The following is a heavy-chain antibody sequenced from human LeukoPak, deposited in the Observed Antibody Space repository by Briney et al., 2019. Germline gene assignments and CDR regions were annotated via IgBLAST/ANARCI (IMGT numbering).Heavy chain of an antibody. CDR1: GGSISSGSYY. V-gene: IGHV4-61*01. D-gene: IGHD5-24*01. CDR3: ARVGGWLPHFDY. Sequence: SQTLSLTCTVSGGSISSGSYYWSWIRQPPGKGLEWIGSINYSGSTNYNPSLKSRLTISVDTSKNQLSLKLRSVTAADTAVYYCARVGGWLPHFDYWGQGILVTVSS. CDR2: INYSGST. J-gene: IGHJ4*02.